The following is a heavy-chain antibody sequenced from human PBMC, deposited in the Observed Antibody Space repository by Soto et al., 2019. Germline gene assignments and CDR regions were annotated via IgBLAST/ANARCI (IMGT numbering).Heavy chain of an antibody. CDR3: AKDPNGDYVGAFDS. V-gene: IGHV3-23*01. J-gene: IGHJ4*02. D-gene: IGHD4-17*01. CDR1: GFSFDEYG. Sequence: LRLSCAASGFSFDEYGMHWVRQAPGKGLEWVSSIGGSGIITYYTDSVKGRFTISRDNSGNTLFLHMNSLRADDTAVYYCAKDPNGDYVGAFDSWGQGTLVTVSS. CDR2: IGGSGIIT.